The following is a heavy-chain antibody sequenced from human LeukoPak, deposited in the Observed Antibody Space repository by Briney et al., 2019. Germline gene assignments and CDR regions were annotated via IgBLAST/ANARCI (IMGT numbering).Heavy chain of an antibody. J-gene: IGHJ4*02. CDR3: ARAIRGSAVDTGDR. V-gene: IGHV3-7*01. D-gene: IGHD3-10*01. CDR2: IKNDGSEE. Sequence: GGSLRLSCAASGFTFSSYWMRWVRQAPGKGLEGVANIKNDGSEEYYVDSVKGRFTISRDNAKNSLFLQMNSLTVEDTAVYYCARAIRGSAVDTGDRWGQGTLVTDSS. CDR1: GFTFSSYW.